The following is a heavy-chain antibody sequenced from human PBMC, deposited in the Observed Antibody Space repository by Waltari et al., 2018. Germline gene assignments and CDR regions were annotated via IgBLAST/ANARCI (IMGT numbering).Heavy chain of an antibody. CDR1: GGSISSGSYS. CDR2: IYTSGST. D-gene: IGHD3-22*01. J-gene: IGHJ4*02. V-gene: IGHV4-61*02. CDR3: ARGGRYYDSSGYPPPYYFDY. Sequence: QVQLQESGPGLVKPSQTLSLTCTVAGGSISSGSYSWSWIRQPAGKGLEWIGRIYTSGSTNYNPSLKSRVTISVDTAKNQFSLKLSSVTAADTAVYYCARGGRYYDSSGYPPPYYFDYWGQGTLVTVSS.